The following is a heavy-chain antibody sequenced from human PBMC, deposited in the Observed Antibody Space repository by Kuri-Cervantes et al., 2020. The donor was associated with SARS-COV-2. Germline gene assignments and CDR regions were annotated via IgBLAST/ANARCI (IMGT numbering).Heavy chain of an antibody. Sequence: LRLSCTVSGGSISSGGYCWGWIRQPPGKGLEWIGYIYHSGSTYYNPSLKSRVTISVDRSKNQFSLKLSSVTAADTAVYYCARDQGGYYMDVWGKGTTVTVSS. D-gene: IGHD3-16*01. CDR2: IYHSGST. CDR3: ARDQGGYYMDV. V-gene: IGHV4-30-2*01. CDR1: GGSISSGGYC. J-gene: IGHJ6*03.